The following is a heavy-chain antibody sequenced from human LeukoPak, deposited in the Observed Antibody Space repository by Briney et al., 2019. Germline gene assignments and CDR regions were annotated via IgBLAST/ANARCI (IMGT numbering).Heavy chain of an antibody. Sequence: AGGSLRLSCAASGLTVSSNCMSWVRQAPGKGLEWVSSISSSSSYIYYADSVKGRFTISRDNAKNSLYLQMNSLRAEDTAVYYCAPVNAWGGDAFDIWGQGTMVTVSS. CDR1: GLTVSSNC. J-gene: IGHJ3*02. CDR2: ISSSSSYI. D-gene: IGHD3-16*01. V-gene: IGHV3-21*01. CDR3: APVNAWGGDAFDI.